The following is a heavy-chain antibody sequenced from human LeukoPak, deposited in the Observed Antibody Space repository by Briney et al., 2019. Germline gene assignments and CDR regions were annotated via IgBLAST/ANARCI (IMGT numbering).Heavy chain of an antibody. Sequence: SETLSLTCAVYGGSFSGYYWSWIRQPPGKGLEWIGEINHSGSTNYNPSLKSRVTISVDTSKNQFSLKLSSVTAADTAVYYCARRGVLTGFGGHCYYYYMDVWGKGTTVTISS. CDR1: GGSFSGYY. V-gene: IGHV4-34*01. J-gene: IGHJ6*03. CDR2: INHSGST. CDR3: ARRGVLTGFGGHCYYYYMDV. D-gene: IGHD3-9*01.